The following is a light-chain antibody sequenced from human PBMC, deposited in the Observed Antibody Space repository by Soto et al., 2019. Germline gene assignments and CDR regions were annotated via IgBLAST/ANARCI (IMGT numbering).Light chain of an antibody. CDR2: DVT. CDR3: CSYAGSYTFV. CDR1: SSDIDTYNY. Sequence: QSVLTQPRSVSGSPGQSVTISCTGTSSDIDTYNYVSWYQQHPGKAPKFMIYDVTKRPSGVPDRFSGTKSGNTASLTISGLPAEDEADYYCCSYAGSYTFVFGIGSKLTVL. J-gene: IGLJ1*01. V-gene: IGLV2-11*01.